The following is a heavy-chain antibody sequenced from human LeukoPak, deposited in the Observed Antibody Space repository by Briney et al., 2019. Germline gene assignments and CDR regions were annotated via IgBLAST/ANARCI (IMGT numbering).Heavy chain of an antibody. CDR1: GLTFSSYG. Sequence: GRSLRLSCAASGLTFSSYGMLWVRQAPGKGLEGVAVIWYDGSNKYYGDSVKGRFTISRDNSKKTLYLQMNSLRVEDTAVYYCARGDGYNDAEYLQHWGQGTLVTVS. CDR2: IWYDGSNK. CDR3: ARGDGYNDAEYLQH. V-gene: IGHV3-33*01. D-gene: IGHD5-24*01. J-gene: IGHJ1*01.